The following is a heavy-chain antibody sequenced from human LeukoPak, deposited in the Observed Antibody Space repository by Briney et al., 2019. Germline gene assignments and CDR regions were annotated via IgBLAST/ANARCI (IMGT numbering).Heavy chain of an antibody. CDR2: IYYSGST. V-gene: IGHV4-39*01. CDR3: ARHHYDSSGYSEFDP. D-gene: IGHD3-22*01. Sequence: SETLSLTCTVSGGSISSSSYYWGWIRQPPGKGLEWIGSIYYSGSTYYNPSLKSRVTISVDTSKNQFSLKLSSVTAADTAVYYCARHHYDSSGYSEFDPWGQGTLVTVSS. CDR1: GGSISSSSYY. J-gene: IGHJ5*02.